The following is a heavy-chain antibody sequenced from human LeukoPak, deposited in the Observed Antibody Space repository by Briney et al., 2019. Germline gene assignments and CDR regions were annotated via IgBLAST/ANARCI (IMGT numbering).Heavy chain of an antibody. V-gene: IGHV3-21*01. CDR3: ARDPPSYGVGFDY. CDR1: GFTFSSYS. D-gene: IGHD4-17*01. J-gene: IGHJ4*02. Sequence: GGSLRLSCAASGFTFSSYSMNWVRQAPGKGLEWVSSISSSSSYIYYADSVKGRFTISRDNAKNSLYLQMNSLRAEDTAVYYCARDPPSYGVGFDYWGQGTLVTVSS. CDR2: ISSSSSYI.